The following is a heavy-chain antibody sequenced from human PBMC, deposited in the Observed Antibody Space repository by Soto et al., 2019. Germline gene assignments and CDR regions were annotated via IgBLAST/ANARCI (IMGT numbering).Heavy chain of an antibody. CDR2: ISSSSSYT. D-gene: IGHD3-10*01. CDR1: GITFSDYY. J-gene: IGHJ4*01. CDR3: AIKYCSAGH. Sequence: GGSLRLSCAAAGITFSDYYMSWNRKDPGKGLEWVSYISSSSSYTNYADSVKGRFTISRDNAKNALYLQMNSLRAEDTAVYYLAIKYCSAGHWCQGTLLTASS. V-gene: IGHV3-11*06.